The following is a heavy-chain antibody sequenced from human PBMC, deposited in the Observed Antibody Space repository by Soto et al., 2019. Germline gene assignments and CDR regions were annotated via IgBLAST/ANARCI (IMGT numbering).Heavy chain of an antibody. CDR3: ASERITIFGADVTDLKYYYGLDV. V-gene: IGHV4-30-4*01. CDR2: IYYTGDT. Sequence: SETLSLTCTVSGGSISSPDYYWNWIRQPPGKGLEWIGNIYYTGDTYYNPSLKSRVVISLDRSEIQMSLRLSSVSAADTAVYYCASERITIFGADVTDLKYYYGLDVWGQGTTVTVSS. J-gene: IGHJ6*02. D-gene: IGHD3-3*01. CDR1: GGSISSPDYY.